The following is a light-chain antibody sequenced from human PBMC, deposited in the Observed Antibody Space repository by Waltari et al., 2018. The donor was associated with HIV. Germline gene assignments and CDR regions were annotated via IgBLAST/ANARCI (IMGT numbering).Light chain of an antibody. J-gene: IGLJ2*01. CDR1: SSNIGAGYD. CDR2: GNR. CDR3: QSYDSSLSGVV. Sequence: QSVLTQPPSVSGAPGQRVTISCTGSSSNIGAGYDVHWYQQLPGTAPKLLIYGNRNGPSGVPYRFACSKSGTSASLAITGLQAEDEADYYCQSYDSSLSGVVFGGGTRLTVL. V-gene: IGLV1-40*01.